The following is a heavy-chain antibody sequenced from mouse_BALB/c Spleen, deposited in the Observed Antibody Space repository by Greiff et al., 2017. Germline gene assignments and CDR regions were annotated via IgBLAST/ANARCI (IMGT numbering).Heavy chain of an antibody. D-gene: IGHD2-4*01. CDR1: GYAFTNYW. CDR2: IYPGSGNT. CDR3: ARSMITTVWYCDV. Sequence: VQLQQSGAELVRPGTSVKISCKASGYAFTNYWLGWVKQRPGHGLEWIGDIYPGSGNTYYNEKFKGKATLTADKSSSTAYMQLSSLTSEDSAVYFCARSMITTVWYCDVWGAGTTVTVSS. V-gene: IGHV1-63*01. J-gene: IGHJ1*01.